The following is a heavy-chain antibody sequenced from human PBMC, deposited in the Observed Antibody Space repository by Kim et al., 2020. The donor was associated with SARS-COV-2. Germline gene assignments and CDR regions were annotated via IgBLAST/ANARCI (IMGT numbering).Heavy chain of an antibody. CDR1: GFTFSSYS. CDR2: ISSSSRYI. V-gene: IGHV3-21*01. CDR3: ARGWEVPFDY. D-gene: IGHD1-26*01. Sequence: GGSLRLSCAASGFTFSSYSMNWVRQAPGKGLEWVSSISSSSRYIYYADSVKGRFTISRDNAKNSLYLQMNSLRAEDTAVYYCARGWEVPFDYWGQGTLLTVSS. J-gene: IGHJ4*02.